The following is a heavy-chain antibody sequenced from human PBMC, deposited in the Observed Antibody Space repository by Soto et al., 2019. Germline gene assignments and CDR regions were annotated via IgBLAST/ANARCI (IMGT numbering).Heavy chain of an antibody. Sequence: QVLLVQSGTEVKKPGSSVKVSCQASGGTSSDYALTWVRQAPGQGREWMGGIIPIFGTANYAQMFQGRVSITADETSSTAYMELSSLKSEDTAVYYCAGSFKYGSGTFDALDVWGHGTMVMVSS. CDR2: IIPIFGTA. CDR3: AGSFKYGSGTFDALDV. J-gene: IGHJ3*01. V-gene: IGHV1-69*01. CDR1: GGTSSDYA. D-gene: IGHD3-10*01.